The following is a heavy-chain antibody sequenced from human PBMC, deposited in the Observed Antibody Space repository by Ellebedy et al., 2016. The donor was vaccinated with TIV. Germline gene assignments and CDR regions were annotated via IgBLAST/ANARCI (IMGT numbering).Heavy chain of an antibody. V-gene: IGHV3-74*01. CDR2: VNSDGGTT. Sequence: GESLKISCAASGFTFTTYWMNWVRQAPGKGLVWVSRVNSDGGTTHYADSVKGRFTISRDNAKNTLYLQMNSLRAEDTAVYYCASEYSTSSHWGYWGQGTLVTVSS. J-gene: IGHJ4*02. CDR1: GFTFTTYW. CDR3: ASEYSTSSHWGY. D-gene: IGHD6-6*01.